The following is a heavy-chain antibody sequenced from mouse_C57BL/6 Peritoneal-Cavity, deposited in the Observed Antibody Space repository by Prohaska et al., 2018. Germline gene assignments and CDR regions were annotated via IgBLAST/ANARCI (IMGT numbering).Heavy chain of an antibody. CDR2: IAPNSGGT. D-gene: IGHD1-1*01. CDR3: ARGALITTVVEDY. CDR1: GYTFTSYW. J-gene: IGHJ2*01. V-gene: IGHV1-72*01. Sequence: QVQLQQPGAELVKPGASVKLSCKASGYTFTSYWMHWVKQRPGRGLEWIGRIAPNSGGTKYNEKFKSKATLTVDKPSSTAYMQLSSLTSEDSAVYYCARGALITTVVEDYWGQGTTLTVSS.